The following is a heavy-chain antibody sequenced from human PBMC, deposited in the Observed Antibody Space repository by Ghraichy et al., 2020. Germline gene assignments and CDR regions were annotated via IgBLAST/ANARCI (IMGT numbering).Heavy chain of an antibody. CDR2: INPSNSRT. CDR3: AREADTAMVIDY. V-gene: IGHV1-46*01. J-gene: IGHJ4*02. CDR1: GYTFSNFY. Sequence: ASAKVSCKASGYTFSNFYMHWVRQAPGQGPEWMGIINPSNSRTDYAQKFQGRVTMTRDTSTTTVYMELSSLRSEDTAVYFCAREADTAMVIDYWGQGTLVTVSS. D-gene: IGHD5-18*01.